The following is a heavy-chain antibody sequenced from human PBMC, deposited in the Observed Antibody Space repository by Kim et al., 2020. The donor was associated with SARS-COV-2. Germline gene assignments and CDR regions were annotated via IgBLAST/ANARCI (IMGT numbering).Heavy chain of an antibody. D-gene: IGHD6-6*01. Sequence: EYSASVKGRFPMSRDDSKNSLYLKMYCLKTEVTSVYYCSREGRSSGPDFDYWGQGTLVTVSS. CDR3: SREGRSSGPDFDY. J-gene: IGHJ4*02. V-gene: IGHV3-72*01.